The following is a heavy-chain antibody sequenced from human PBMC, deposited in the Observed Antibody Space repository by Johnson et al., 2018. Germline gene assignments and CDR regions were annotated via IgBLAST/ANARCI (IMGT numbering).Heavy chain of an antibody. J-gene: IGHJ3*01. CDR2: IENDGSRT. Sequence: VQLQESGGGLVQPGGSLRLSCVASGFSFSNSWMHWVRQAPGQGLEWVSRIENDGSRTIYADPVKGRFTISRDNAKNTLYLQMNSLRVDDTAVYYCTREWWEVWAWGQGTMVTVSS. CDR1: GFSFSNSW. CDR3: TREWWEVWA. D-gene: IGHD2-15*01. V-gene: IGHV3-74*01.